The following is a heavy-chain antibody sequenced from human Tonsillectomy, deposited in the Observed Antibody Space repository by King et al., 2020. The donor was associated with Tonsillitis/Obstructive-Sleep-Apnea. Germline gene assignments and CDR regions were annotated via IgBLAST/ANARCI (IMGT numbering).Heavy chain of an antibody. V-gene: IGHV1-69*01. Sequence: VQLVQSGAEVKKPGSSVKVSCKASGGTFSSYAISWVRQAPGQGLEWMGGIIPIFGTANYAQKFQGRVTITADESTSTAYMELSSLGSEDTAVYYCARDLGYCSSTSCRDYYYYMDVWGKGTTVTVSS. J-gene: IGHJ6*03. CDR1: GGTFSSYA. D-gene: IGHD2-2*01. CDR2: IIPIFGTA. CDR3: ARDLGYCSSTSCRDYYYYMDV.